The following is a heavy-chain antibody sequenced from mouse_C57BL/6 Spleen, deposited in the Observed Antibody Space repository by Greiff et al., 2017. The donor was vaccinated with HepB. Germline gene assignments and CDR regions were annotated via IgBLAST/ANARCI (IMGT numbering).Heavy chain of an antibody. Sequence: QVQLKESGAELVKPGASVKISCKASGYAFSSYWMNWVKQRPGKGLEWIGQIYPGDGDTNYNGKFKGKATLTADKSSSTAYMQLSSLTSEDSAVYFCARGGGSRNYAMDYWGQGTSVTVSS. CDR3: ARGGGSRNYAMDY. D-gene: IGHD1-1*01. CDR2: IYPGDGDT. CDR1: GYAFSSYW. J-gene: IGHJ4*01. V-gene: IGHV1-80*01.